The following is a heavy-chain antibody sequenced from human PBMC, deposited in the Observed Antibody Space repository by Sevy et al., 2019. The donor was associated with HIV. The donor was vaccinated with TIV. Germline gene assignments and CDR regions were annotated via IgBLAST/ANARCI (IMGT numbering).Heavy chain of an antibody. CDR3: ARDRATVTTLDYFDY. CDR2: ISSSSSYT. D-gene: IGHD4-17*01. CDR1: GFTFSDYY. Sequence: GGSLRLSCAASGFTFSDYYMSWIRQAPGKGPEWVSYISSSSSYTNYADSVKGRFTISRDNAKNSLYLQMNSLRAEDTAVYYCARDRATVTTLDYFDYWGQGTLVTVSS. V-gene: IGHV3-11*06. J-gene: IGHJ4*02.